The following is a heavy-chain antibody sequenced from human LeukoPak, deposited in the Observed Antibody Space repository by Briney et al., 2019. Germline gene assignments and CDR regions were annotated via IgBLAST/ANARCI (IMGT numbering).Heavy chain of an antibody. D-gene: IGHD3-16*02. J-gene: IGHJ4*02. V-gene: IGHV1-2*06. CDR3: VFRGSYRFDY. CDR1: GYTFTGYY. Sequence: GASVKVSCKASGYTFTGYYMHWARQAPGQGLEWMGRINPNSGGTNYAQKFQGRVTMTRDTSISTAYMELSRLRSDDTAVYYCVFRGSYRFDYWGQGTLVTVSS. CDR2: INPNSGGT.